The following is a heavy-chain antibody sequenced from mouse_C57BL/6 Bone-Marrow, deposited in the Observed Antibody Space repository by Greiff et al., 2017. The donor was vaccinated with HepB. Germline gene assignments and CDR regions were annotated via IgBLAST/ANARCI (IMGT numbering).Heavy chain of an antibody. CDR3: ARSWGFYYAMDY. CDR1: GYTFTSYG. Sequence: VMLVESGAELARPGASVKLSCKASGYTFTSYGISWVKQRTGQGLEWIGEIYPRSGNTYYNEKFKGKATLTADKSSSTAYMELRSLTSEDSAVYFCARSWGFYYAMDYWGQGTSVTVSS. CDR2: IYPRSGNT. V-gene: IGHV1-81*01. J-gene: IGHJ4*01.